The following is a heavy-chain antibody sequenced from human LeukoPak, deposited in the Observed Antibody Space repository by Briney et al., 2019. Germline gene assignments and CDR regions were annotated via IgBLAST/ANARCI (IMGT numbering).Heavy chain of an antibody. V-gene: IGHV4-34*01. CDR2: INHSGST. CDR1: GGSFSGYY. D-gene: IGHD1-26*01. J-gene: IGHJ1*01. CDR3: ARQRPDFRGRYFQH. Sequence: SETLSLTCAVYGGSFSGYYWSWIRQPPGKGLEWIGEINHSGSTNYNPSLKSRVTISVDTSKNQFSLKLSSVTAADTAVYYCARQRPDFRGRYFQHWGQGTLVTVSS.